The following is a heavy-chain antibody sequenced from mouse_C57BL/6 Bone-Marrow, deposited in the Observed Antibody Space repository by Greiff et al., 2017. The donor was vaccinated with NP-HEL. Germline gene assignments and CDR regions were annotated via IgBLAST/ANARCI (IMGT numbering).Heavy chain of an antibody. J-gene: IGHJ2*01. CDR3: ARNSGTRYFDY. Sequence: VKLQESGPGLVQPSQSLSITCTVSGFSLTSYGVHWVRQSPGKGLEWLGVIWSGGSTDYNAAFISRLSISKDNSKSQVFLKMNSLQTDDTARYYCARNSGTRYFDYWGQGTTLTVSS. CDR2: IWSGGST. CDR1: GFSLTSYG. V-gene: IGHV2-4-1*01. D-gene: IGHD3-2*02.